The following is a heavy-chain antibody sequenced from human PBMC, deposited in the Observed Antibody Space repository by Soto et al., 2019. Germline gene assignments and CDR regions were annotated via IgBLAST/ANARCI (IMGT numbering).Heavy chain of an antibody. D-gene: IGHD7-27*01. V-gene: IGHV4-59*01. Sequence: SGNPSPTPPLSGGSLRRYYLGLIRQPPGKGLEWIGYIYYSGSTNYNPSLKSRVTISVDTSKNQFSLKLSSVTAADTAVYYCARRWGTCFDFWGQGTLVTVSS. CDR1: GGSLRRYY. CDR3: ARRWGTCFDF. CDR2: IYYSGST. J-gene: IGHJ4*02.